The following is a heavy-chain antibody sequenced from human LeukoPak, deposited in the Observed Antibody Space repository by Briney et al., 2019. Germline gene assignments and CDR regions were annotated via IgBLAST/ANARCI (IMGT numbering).Heavy chain of an antibody. J-gene: IGHJ4*02. D-gene: IGHD6-13*01. Sequence: RASVKVSCKTSGYTFTGYYMHWVRQAPGQGLEWMGWINPNSGGTNYAQKFQGRVTMTRDTSISTAYMELSRLRSDDTAVYYCARSSSSSGAFDYWGQGTLVTVSS. CDR3: ARSSSSSGAFDY. CDR1: GYTFTGYY. V-gene: IGHV1-2*02. CDR2: INPNSGGT.